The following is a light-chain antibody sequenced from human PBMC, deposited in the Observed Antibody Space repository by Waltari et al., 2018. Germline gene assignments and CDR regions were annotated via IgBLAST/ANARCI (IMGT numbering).Light chain of an antibody. CDR1: ALPREY. V-gene: IGLV3-25*03. J-gene: IGLJ3*02. CDR3: QSSDISGPYGV. Sequence: YELTQPPSVSLSPGQTARTTRSGDALPREYVYWYRQRPGQAPVLVIYQDSERPSGIPGRFSGSTSGTTSTLTISGVQAEDEGDYYCQSSDISGPYGVFGGGTKLTVL. CDR2: QDS.